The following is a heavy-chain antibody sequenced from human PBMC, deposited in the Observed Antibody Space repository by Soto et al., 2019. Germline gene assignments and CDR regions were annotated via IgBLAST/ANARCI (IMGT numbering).Heavy chain of an antibody. J-gene: IGHJ6*02. Sequence: QVQLQESGPGLVKPSETLSLTCTVSGGSISSYYWSWIRQPAGKGLEWIGRIYTSGSTNYNPSLKSRVTMSVDTSKNQFSLKLSSVTAADPAVSYCARDHRHNWNYVHYYGMDVWGQGTTVTVSS. CDR1: GGSISSYY. CDR2: IYTSGST. CDR3: ARDHRHNWNYVHYYGMDV. V-gene: IGHV4-4*07. D-gene: IGHD1-7*01.